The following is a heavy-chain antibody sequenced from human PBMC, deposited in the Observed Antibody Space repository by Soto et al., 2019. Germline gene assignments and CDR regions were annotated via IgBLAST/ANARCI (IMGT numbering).Heavy chain of an antibody. J-gene: IGHJ4*02. CDR3: ARHRLFYDSGSHSYVPYYFEN. D-gene: IGHD1-26*01. CDR1: GGSFNGYA. CDR2: LTPISGAA. Sequence: QVQLVQSGAEVKKPGSSVKVSCKASGGSFNGYAVSWVRQAPGRGLEWMGGLTPISGAATYAKNFQGRVSITDDGSTTTACLDLTSLTSEDTAIYFCARHRLFYDSGSHSYVPYYFENWGQGTLVSVSS. V-gene: IGHV1-69*01.